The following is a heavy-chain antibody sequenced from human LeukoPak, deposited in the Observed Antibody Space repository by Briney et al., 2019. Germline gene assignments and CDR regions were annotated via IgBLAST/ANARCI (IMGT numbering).Heavy chain of an antibody. Sequence: SETLSLTCAVYGGSFSGYYWSWIRQPPGKGLEWIGEINHSGSTNYNPSLKSRVTISVDTSKNQLSLKLSSVTAADTAVYYCARGASRGYSYGPRRFDYWGQGTLVTVSS. CDR3: ARGASRGYSYGPRRFDY. V-gene: IGHV4-34*01. CDR1: GGSFSGYY. D-gene: IGHD5-18*01. J-gene: IGHJ4*02. CDR2: INHSGST.